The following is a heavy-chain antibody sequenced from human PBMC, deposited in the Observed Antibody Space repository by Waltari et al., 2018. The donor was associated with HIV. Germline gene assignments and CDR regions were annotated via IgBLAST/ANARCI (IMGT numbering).Heavy chain of an antibody. CDR3: GRSKVTYFDY. CDR1: GYTFTSSE. CDR2: IRPHNGDT. Sequence: QVNLVQSGVEVKKPGASVKVSRKTSGYTFTSSEISWMRQAPGQGLECMGWIRPHNGDTNYVQKFQGRVSMTADTSTRTAYMELRSLRSDDTAVYYCGRSKVTYFDYWGQGTLVTVSS. D-gene: IGHD2-21*02. J-gene: IGHJ4*02. V-gene: IGHV1-18*01.